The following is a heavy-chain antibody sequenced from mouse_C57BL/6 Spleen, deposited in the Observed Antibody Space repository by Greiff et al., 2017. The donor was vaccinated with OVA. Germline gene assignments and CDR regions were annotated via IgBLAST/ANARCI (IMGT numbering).Heavy chain of an antibody. CDR1: GYSFTGYY. J-gene: IGHJ2*01. D-gene: IGHD2-5*01. CDR3: ARRDSNLYYFDY. V-gene: IGHV1-42*01. Sequence: VQLKQSGPELVKPGASVKISCKASGYSFTGYYMNWVKQSPEKSLEWIGEINPSTGGTTYNQKFKAKATLTVDKSSSTAYMQLKSLTSEDSAVYYCARRDSNLYYFDYWGQGTTLTVSS. CDR2: INPSTGGT.